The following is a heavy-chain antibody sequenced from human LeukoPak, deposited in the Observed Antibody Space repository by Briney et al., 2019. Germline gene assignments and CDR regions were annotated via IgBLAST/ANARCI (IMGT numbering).Heavy chain of an antibody. CDR1: GGSISSYY. CDR3: ASTHIRGWLFDY. V-gene: IGHV4-59*08. J-gene: IGHJ4*02. CDR2: IYYSGST. D-gene: IGHD6-19*01. Sequence: PSETLSLTCTVSGGSISSYYWSWIRQPPGKGLEWIGYIYYSGSTNYNPSLKSRVTISVDTSKNQFSLKLSSVTAADTAVYYCASTHIRGWLFDYWGQGTLVTVSS.